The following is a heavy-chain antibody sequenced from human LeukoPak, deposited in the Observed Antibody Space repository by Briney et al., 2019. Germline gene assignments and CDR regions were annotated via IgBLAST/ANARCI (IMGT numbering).Heavy chain of an antibody. CDR1: GFTFSSYA. CDR2: ISSGSAFI. Sequence: GGSLRLSCAASGFTFSSYAMHWVRQAPGKGLEWVSSISSGSAFIYYADSVKGRFTISRDNAKKSLYLQMNSLRAEDTAVYYCARDLAVKGDRDAFDIWGQGTMVTVSP. CDR3: ARDLAVKGDRDAFDI. J-gene: IGHJ3*02. V-gene: IGHV3-21*01. D-gene: IGHD3-16*01.